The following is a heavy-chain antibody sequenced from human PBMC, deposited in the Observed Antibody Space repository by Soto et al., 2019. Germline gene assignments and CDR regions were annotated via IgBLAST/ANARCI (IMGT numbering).Heavy chain of an antibody. D-gene: IGHD2-8*01. CDR1: GFTFSNYA. J-gene: IGHJ4*02. V-gene: IGHV3-23*04. CDR2: IGGGGGTP. Sequence: EVQLVESGGGLVKPGGSLRLSCAGSGFTFSNYAMSWVRQTPGKGLEWVAAIGGGGGTPYYADSVKGRFTISRDNFQKPLYLAVNRLEAGDQALYYCAKDVVLGPSGGRGDYFDHWGQGTLVTVSS. CDR3: AKDVVLGPSGGRGDYFDH.